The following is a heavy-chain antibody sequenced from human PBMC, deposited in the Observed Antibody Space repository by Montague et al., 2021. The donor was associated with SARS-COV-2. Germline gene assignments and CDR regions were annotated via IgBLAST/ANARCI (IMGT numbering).Heavy chain of an antibody. V-gene: IGHV4-61*02. CDR2: IYISGST. CDR3: ARDYGDYSYYYGLDV. Sequence: TLSLTCTVSGGSIRSGSYYWSWIRRPAGEGMEWIRRIYISGSTNYNPSLKSRVTMSVDTTKNQFSLKVSSLTAADTAVYYCARDYGDYSYYYGLDVGGQGTTVTVSS. D-gene: IGHD4-17*01. J-gene: IGHJ6*02. CDR1: GGSIRSGSYY.